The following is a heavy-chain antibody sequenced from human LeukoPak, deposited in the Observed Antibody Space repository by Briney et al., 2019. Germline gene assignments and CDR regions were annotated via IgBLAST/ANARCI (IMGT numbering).Heavy chain of an antibody. Sequence: GASVKVSCKAFGYTFTSNYMHWVRQAPGQGPEWMGVISPSGGSTTYAQKFQGRVTLTRDMSTSTDYLELSSLRSEDTAVYYCARVRYRLAETYIDYWGQGTLLTVSS. CDR1: GYTFTSNY. V-gene: IGHV1-46*01. J-gene: IGHJ4*02. D-gene: IGHD3-16*01. CDR2: ISPSGGST. CDR3: ARVRYRLAETYIDY.